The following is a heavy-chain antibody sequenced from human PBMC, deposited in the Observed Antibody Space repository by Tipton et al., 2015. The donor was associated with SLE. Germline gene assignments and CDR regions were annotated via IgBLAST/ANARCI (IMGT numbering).Heavy chain of an antibody. CDR2: INHSGST. D-gene: IGHD6-6*01. J-gene: IGHJ4*02. V-gene: IGHV4-34*01. CDR1: GGSFSGYY. CDR3: ARGRSIAPHFDY. Sequence: TLSLTCAVYGGSFSGYYWSWIRQPPGKGLEWIGEINHSGSTNYNPSLKSRVTISVDTSKNQFSLKLSSVTAADTAVYYCARGRSIAPHFDYWGQGTLVTVSS.